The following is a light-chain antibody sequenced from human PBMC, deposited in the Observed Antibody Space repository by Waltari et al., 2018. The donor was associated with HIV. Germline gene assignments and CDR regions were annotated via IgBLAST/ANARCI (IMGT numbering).Light chain of an antibody. V-gene: IGKV1-33*01. CDR2: DGV. Sequence: SLSVGDRVTITCQATQDIKRNLNWYQQKPGKAPRLMVYDGVRLEEGVTSRFSGSGSGTDYSLTIDDLQPEDIGIYYCVQYDNLPYTFGRGTKVEVK. CDR1: QDIKRN. J-gene: IGKJ2*01. CDR3: VQYDNLPYT.